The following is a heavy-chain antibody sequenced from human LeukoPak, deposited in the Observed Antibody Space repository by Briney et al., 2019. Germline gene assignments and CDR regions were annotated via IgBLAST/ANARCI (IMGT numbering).Heavy chain of an antibody. D-gene: IGHD6-6*01. J-gene: IGHJ6*02. CDR2: IYYSGST. V-gene: IGHV4-59*08. CDR1: GGSISSYY. Sequence: SETLSLTCTVSGGSISSYYWSWIRQPPGKGLEWIGYIYYSGSTNYNPPLKSRVTISVDTSKNQFSLKLSSVTAADTAVYYCARSSIAAKYYYYYYGMDVWGQGTTVTVSS. CDR3: ARSSIAAKYYYYYYGMDV.